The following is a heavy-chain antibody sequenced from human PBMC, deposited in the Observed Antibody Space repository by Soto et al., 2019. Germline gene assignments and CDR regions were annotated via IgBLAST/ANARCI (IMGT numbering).Heavy chain of an antibody. D-gene: IGHD5-12*01. CDR2: ISRNSGSI. Sequence: EVQLVESGGGLVQPGRSLRLSCAASGFTFDDYAMHWVRQAPGKGLEWVSGISRNSGSIGYADSVKGRFTISRDNAKNSLYLQMNSLRAEDTALYYCAKGGYNFGARSGTDYWGQGTLVTVSS. CDR3: AKGGYNFGARSGTDY. CDR1: GFTFDDYA. V-gene: IGHV3-9*01. J-gene: IGHJ4*02.